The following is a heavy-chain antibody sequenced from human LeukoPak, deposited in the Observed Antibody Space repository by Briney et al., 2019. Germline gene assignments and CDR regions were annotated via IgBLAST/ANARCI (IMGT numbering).Heavy chain of an antibody. CDR1: GYAFNNYA. CDR2: INPNSGGT. D-gene: IGHD3-22*01. V-gene: IGHV1-2*02. CDR3: ARGGYYDSSGYLLDAFDI. J-gene: IGHJ3*02. Sequence: ASVKISCKASGYAFNNYAMNWVRQAPGQGLEWMGWINPNSGGTNYAQKFQGRVTMTRDTSISTAYMELSRLRSDDTAVYYCARGGYYDSSGYLLDAFDIWGQGTMVTVSS.